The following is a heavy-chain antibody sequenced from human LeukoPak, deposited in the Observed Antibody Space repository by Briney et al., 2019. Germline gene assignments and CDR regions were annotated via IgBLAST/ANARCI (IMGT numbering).Heavy chain of an antibody. Sequence: GGSLRLSCEASGFTLSSYWMSWVRQAPGKWLEWVANIKQDGSEKYYVDSVKGRFTISRDNAKNSLYLQVNSLRAEDTAVYYCARASGGDSSGYYPELGYWGQGTLVTVSS. CDR1: GFTLSSYW. CDR2: IKQDGSEK. CDR3: ARASGGDSSGYYPELGY. J-gene: IGHJ4*02. D-gene: IGHD3-22*01. V-gene: IGHV3-7*01.